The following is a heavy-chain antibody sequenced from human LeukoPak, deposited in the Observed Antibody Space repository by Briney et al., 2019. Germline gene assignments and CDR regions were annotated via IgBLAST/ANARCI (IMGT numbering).Heavy chain of an antibody. V-gene: IGHV4-4*07. J-gene: IGHJ5*02. CDR1: GXSISSYY. D-gene: IGHD2-2*02. CDR3: ARDFGVVVPAAIPKFDP. Sequence: SETLSLTWTVSGXSISSYYGSWIRQPAGKGLEWIARIYTSGSTNYNPSLKSRVTMSVDTSKNQFSLKLSSVTAADTAVYYCARDFGVVVPAAIPKFDPWGQGTLVTVSS. CDR2: IYTSGST.